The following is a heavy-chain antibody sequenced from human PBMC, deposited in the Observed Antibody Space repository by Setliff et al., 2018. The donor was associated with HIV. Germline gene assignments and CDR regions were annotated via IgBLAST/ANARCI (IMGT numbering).Heavy chain of an antibody. D-gene: IGHD1-26*01. CDR3: ARDHHSGRGNNFPWYSDL. J-gene: IGHJ2*01. CDR1: GYTFSNYG. CDR2: ITSYNGNT. Sequence: ASVKVSCKTSGYTFSNYGITWVRQAPGQGLEWMGRITSYNGNTNYAKKFKGRVTMTTDTSTSIAYMELKSLRSEDTAVYYCARDHHSGRGNNFPWYSDLWGRGTLVTVSS. V-gene: IGHV1-18*01.